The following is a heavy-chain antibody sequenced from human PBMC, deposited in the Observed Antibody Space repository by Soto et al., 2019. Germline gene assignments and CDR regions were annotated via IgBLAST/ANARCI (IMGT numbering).Heavy chain of an antibody. J-gene: IGHJ4*02. CDR2: IYYSGST. Sequence: SETLSLTCTVSGGSISSYYWSWIRQPPGKGPEWIGYIYYSGSTNYNPSLKSRVTISVDTSKNQFSLKLSSVTAADTAVYYCAREIGSSRSAQTAYFDYWGQGTLVTVSS. CDR3: AREIGSSRSAQTAYFDY. D-gene: IGHD6-6*01. V-gene: IGHV4-59*01. CDR1: GGSISSYY.